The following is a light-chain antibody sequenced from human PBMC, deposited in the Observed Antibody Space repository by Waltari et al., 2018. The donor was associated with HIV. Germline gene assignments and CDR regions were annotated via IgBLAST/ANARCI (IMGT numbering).Light chain of an antibody. J-gene: IGLJ1*01. V-gene: IGLV2-11*01. CDR1: SSAVGGYDS. CDR2: DVT. Sequence: QSALTQPRSVSGSAGQSVTVSCTEASSAVGGYDSFSWYQQHPGKAPKLIIDDVTKSPSGVPGRFSGSRSGDTASLTISGLHADDEADYYCCSYAGIYSYVFGAGTRVIVL. CDR3: CSYAGIYSYV.